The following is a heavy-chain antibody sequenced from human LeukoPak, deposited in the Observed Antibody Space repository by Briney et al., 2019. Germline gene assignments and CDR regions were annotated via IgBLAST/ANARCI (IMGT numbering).Heavy chain of an antibody. CDR2: ISGSGGST. J-gene: IGHJ4*02. CDR1: GFTFSSYA. Sequence: GGSLRLSCAASGFTFSSYAMSWVRQAPGKGLEWVSAISGSGGSTYYADSVKGRFTISRDNSKSTLYLQMNSLRPEDTSVYYCARSPTSWYFDYWGQGTLVTVSS. D-gene: IGHD2-2*01. V-gene: IGHV3-23*01. CDR3: ARSPTSWYFDY.